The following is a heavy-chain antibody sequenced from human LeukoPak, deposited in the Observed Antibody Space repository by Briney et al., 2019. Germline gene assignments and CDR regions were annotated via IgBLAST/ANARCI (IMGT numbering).Heavy chain of an antibody. CDR2: ISGSGGST. J-gene: IGHJ4*02. CDR1: GFTFSSYA. D-gene: IGHD2-2*01. Sequence: GGSLRLSCAASGFTFSSYAMSWVRQAPGKGLEWVSAISGSGGSTYYADSVKGRFTISRDNSKDTLYLQMNSLRAEDTAVYYCAKVRQEIVVVPAVYFDYWGQGTLVTVSS. CDR3: AKVRQEIVVVPAVYFDY. V-gene: IGHV3-23*01.